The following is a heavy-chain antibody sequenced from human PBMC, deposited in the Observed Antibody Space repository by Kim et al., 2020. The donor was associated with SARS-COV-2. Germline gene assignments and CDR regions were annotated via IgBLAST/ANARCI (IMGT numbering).Heavy chain of an antibody. Sequence: SETLSLTCSVSGDSIGSFYWSWIRQTPGKGLEWIGYVYHSGTANFSPSFNSRVTLSVDMAKNQFSLTLRSVTAADTAFYYCARATTGYGELPDWGPG. V-gene: IGHV4-59*01. D-gene: IGHD3-10*01. CDR1: GDSIGSFY. CDR2: VYHSGTA. CDR3: ARATTGYGELPD. J-gene: IGHJ4*02.